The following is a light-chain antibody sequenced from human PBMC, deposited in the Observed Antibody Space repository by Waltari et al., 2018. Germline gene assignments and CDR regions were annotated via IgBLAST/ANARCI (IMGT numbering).Light chain of an antibody. J-gene: IGLJ2*01. CDR1: SSDVGSYNV. Sequence: QSALTQPASVSGSPGQSITISCTGTSSDVGSYNVVSWYQQHPGKAPKLMIYEVSNRPSGVSNRFSGSKSGNTASLTISGLQVEDEADYYCCSYAGSSTFLFVGGTKLTVL. CDR2: EVS. V-gene: IGLV2-23*02. CDR3: CSYAGSSTFL.